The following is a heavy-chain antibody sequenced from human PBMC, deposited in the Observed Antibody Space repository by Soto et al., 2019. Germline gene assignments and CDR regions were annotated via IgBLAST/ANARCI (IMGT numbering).Heavy chain of an antibody. CDR3: AKDKAIQLWLSGFDY. V-gene: IGHV3-30*18. Sequence: PGGSLRLSCAASGFTFSSYGMHWVRQAPGKGLEWVAVISYDGSNKYYADSVKGRFTISRDNSKNTLYLQMNSLRAEDTAVYYCAKDKAIQLWLSGFDYWGQGTLVTVSS. CDR1: GFTFSSYG. D-gene: IGHD5-18*01. CDR2: ISYDGSNK. J-gene: IGHJ4*02.